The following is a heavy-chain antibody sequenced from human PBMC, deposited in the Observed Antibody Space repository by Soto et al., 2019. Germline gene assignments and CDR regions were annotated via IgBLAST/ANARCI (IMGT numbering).Heavy chain of an antibody. CDR1: GYTFTSYG. CDR2: ISAYNGNT. CDR3: ARGLGFLDY. J-gene: IGHJ4*02. Sequence: ASAKVSCKPSGYTFTSYGISCVRQATGQGLEWMGWISAYNGNTNYAQKLQGRVTMTTDTSTSTAYMELRSLISDATAVYYCARGLGFLDYWGQGTLVTVSS. D-gene: IGHD3-16*01. V-gene: IGHV1-18*04.